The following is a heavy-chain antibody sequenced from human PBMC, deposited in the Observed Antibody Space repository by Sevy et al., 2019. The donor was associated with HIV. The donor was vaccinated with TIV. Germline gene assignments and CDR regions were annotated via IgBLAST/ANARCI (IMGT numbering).Heavy chain of an antibody. D-gene: IGHD7-27*01. Sequence: GGSLRLSCAAPGFTFSNSFMSWARQAPGRGLEWVGRITRKIDGETTLYAAPVKGRFTISRDDSRNTMYLQMDSLKIEDTAMYYCGTGDAYDVSGQGTTVTVSS. CDR2: ITRKIDGETT. CDR3: GTGDAYDV. V-gene: IGHV3-15*06. J-gene: IGHJ3*01. CDR1: GFTFSNSF.